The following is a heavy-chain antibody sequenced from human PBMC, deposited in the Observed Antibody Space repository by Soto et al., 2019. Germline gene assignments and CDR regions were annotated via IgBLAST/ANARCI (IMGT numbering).Heavy chain of an antibody. Sequence: VGSLRLSCAASGFTFSSYSMNWVRQAPGKGLEWVSSISSSSSYIYYADSVKGRSTISRDNAKNSLYLQMNSLRAEDTAVYYCARDAGDSSGWRPTYYYYGMDVWGQGTTVTVSS. J-gene: IGHJ6*02. V-gene: IGHV3-21*01. D-gene: IGHD6-19*01. CDR2: ISSSSSYI. CDR3: ARDAGDSSGWRPTYYYYGMDV. CDR1: GFTFSSYS.